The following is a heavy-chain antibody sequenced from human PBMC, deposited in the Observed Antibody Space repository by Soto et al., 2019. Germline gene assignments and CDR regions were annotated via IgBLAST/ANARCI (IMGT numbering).Heavy chain of an antibody. CDR3: AGVPEYDYYYYYMDV. J-gene: IGHJ6*03. CDR1: GGSISSGGYY. V-gene: IGHV4-31*01. Sequence: QVQLQESGPGLVKPSQTLSLTCTVSGGSISSGGYYWSCIRQHPGKGLEWIGYIYSSGSTYYNPSLKSLVTISVDTSKNQFSLKLRSLTAADTAVYYCAGVPEYDYYYYYMDVWGKGTTVTVSS. CDR2: IYSSGST.